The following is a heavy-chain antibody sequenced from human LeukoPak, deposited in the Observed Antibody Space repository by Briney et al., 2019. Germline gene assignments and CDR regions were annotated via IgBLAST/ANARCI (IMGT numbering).Heavy chain of an antibody. CDR3: ARDPPGDSGLDY. CDR2: INPNGGGS. Sequence: ASVTVSCKASVYTFIDDYIHWVRQAPGQGLEWMGGINPNGGGSINVPMFQGRITMTRDTSITTAYMELSDLQSDDTAVYYCARDPPGDSGLDYWGQGTLVTVSS. J-gene: IGHJ4*02. V-gene: IGHV1-2*02. CDR1: VYTFIDDY. D-gene: IGHD6-19*01.